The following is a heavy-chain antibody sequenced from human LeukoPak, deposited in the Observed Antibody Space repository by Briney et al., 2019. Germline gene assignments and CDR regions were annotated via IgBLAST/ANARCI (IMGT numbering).Heavy chain of an antibody. V-gene: IGHV3-23*01. Sequence: GGSLRLSCAASGFTFSSYAMSWVRQAPGKGLEWVSGISGGGGSTYYADSVKGRFTISRDSPKNMLHLQMNSLRAEDTAVYYCYSLGYRGQGTLVTVSS. CDR3: YSLGY. D-gene: IGHD2-15*01. CDR1: GFTFSSYA. CDR2: ISGGGGST. J-gene: IGHJ4*02.